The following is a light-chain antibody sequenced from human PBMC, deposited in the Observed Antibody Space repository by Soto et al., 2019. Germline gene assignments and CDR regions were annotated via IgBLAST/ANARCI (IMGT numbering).Light chain of an antibody. V-gene: IGKV3-20*01. CDR3: QRHAEPPLT. Sequence: EIIWTQSLGTLSLTQGERATLSCRASRSVSNSHLACHQQKPGQAPRLLIFGVSSRAAGIPDRFSGSGSGTDFTLTISGLEPTDYALYYSQRHAEPPLTIAGGTKVEIK. J-gene: IGKJ4*02. CDR2: GVS. CDR1: RSVSNSH.